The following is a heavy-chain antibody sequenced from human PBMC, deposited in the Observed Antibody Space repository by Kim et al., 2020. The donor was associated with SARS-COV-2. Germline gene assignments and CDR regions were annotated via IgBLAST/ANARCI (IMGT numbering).Heavy chain of an antibody. CDR2: INHSGST. D-gene: IGHD6-13*01. CDR3: ARLYGQQLVRGWFDP. CDR1: GGSFSGYY. Sequence: SETLSLTCAVYGGSFSGYYWSWIRQPPGKGLEWIGEINHSGSTNYNPSLKSRVTISVDTSKNQFSLKLSSVTAADTAVYYCARLYGQQLVRGWFDPWGQGTLVTVSS. J-gene: IGHJ5*02. V-gene: IGHV4-34*01.